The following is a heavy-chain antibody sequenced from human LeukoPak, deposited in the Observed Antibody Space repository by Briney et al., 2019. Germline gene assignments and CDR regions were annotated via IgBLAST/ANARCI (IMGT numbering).Heavy chain of an antibody. V-gene: IGHV3-30*18. D-gene: IGHD3-10*02. CDR2: MSYDGSYK. CDR1: GFSFSNYG. CDR3: AKARVVRGVHSVDY. J-gene: IGHJ4*02. Sequence: GRSLRLSCAASGFSFSNYGMHWVRQAPGKGLEWVAVMSYDGSYKYYADSVKGRFTISRDNSKNTLYLQMNSLRAEDTAVYYCAKARVVRGVHSVDYWGQGTLVTVSS.